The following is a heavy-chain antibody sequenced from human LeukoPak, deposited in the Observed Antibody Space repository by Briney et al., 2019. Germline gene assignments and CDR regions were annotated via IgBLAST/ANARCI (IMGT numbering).Heavy chain of an antibody. Sequence: PGGSLRLSCVASRFTFSISWMTWVRQAPGKGLEFVAGIKYDGTMESYVDSVNGRFTISRDNAKNSLYPQMNSLRVDGTAVYYCARDLNWPGPWGQGTLVTVSS. CDR3: ARDLNWPGP. CDR1: RFTFSISW. CDR2: IKYDGTME. V-gene: IGHV3-7*03. D-gene: IGHD5-24*01. J-gene: IGHJ5*02.